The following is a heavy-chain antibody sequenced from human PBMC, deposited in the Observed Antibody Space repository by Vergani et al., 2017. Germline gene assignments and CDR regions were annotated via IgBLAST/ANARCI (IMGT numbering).Heavy chain of an antibody. J-gene: IGHJ4*02. Sequence: EVQLLESGGSLKQPGGSVRLSCAASGFTFSTYAMHWVRQAPGKGLEWGSALTGGGGSTYYADSFKGRFIISRDNSRDTLYLQMNSLRPEETATYYCVKDAGIYGNFFDSWGQGTLFTVS. CDR3: VKDAGIYGNFFDS. CDR2: LTGGGGST. CDR1: GFTFSTYA. V-gene: IGHV3-23*01. D-gene: IGHD1-26*01.